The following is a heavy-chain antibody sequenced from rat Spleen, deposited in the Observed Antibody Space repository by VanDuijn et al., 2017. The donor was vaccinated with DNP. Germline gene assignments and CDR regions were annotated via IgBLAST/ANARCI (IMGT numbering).Heavy chain of an antibody. CDR3: ARRAQPFWYFDF. Sequence: EVQLVESGGDLVQPGRSLKLSCVACGLTFNNYWMTWIRQVPGKGLVWVASITSSGGITYYPDSVKGRFTISRDNAKNPLYLKMDTLRSEDPATSYCARRAQPFWYFDFWGPGTMVTVSS. V-gene: IGHV5-31*01. D-gene: IGHD1-10*01. J-gene: IGHJ1*01. CDR1: GLTFNNYW. CDR2: ITSSGGIT.